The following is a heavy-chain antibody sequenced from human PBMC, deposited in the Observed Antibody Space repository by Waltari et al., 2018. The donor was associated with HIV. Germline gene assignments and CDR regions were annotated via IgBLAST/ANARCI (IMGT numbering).Heavy chain of an antibody. CDR1: GFTFSSYS. CDR3: ARAVVWLQYKYYFDY. V-gene: IGHV3-48*01. CDR2: ISSSSSTI. D-gene: IGHD5-12*01. Sequence: EVQLVESGGGSVQPGGAMRISCADSGFTFSSYSMHWVRKAPGKGLEWVPYISSSSSTIYYAASVKRRFTISRDNATNSLYLQMNSLRAEDTAVYYCARAVVWLQYKYYFDYWGQGTLVTVSS. J-gene: IGHJ4*02.